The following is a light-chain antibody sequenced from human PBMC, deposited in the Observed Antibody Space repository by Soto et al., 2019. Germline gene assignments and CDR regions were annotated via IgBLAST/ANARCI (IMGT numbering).Light chain of an antibody. CDR1: QDISSY. V-gene: IGKV1-9*01. Sequence: DIQLTQSPSFLSASVGDRVTITCRASQDISSYLAWYQQKPGKAPKVLIYAASTLQSGVPSRFSGSGSGTEFTLTISSLQPEDFATYYCQQLNNYPRTFGQGTKVEIK. CDR3: QQLNNYPRT. CDR2: AAS. J-gene: IGKJ1*01.